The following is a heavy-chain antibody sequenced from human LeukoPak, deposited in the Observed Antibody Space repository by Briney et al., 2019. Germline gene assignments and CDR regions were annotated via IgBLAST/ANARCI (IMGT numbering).Heavy chain of an antibody. V-gene: IGHV1-2*02. J-gene: IGHJ6*03. CDR2: INPNSGGT. Sequence: ASVKVSCRASGYTFTGYFIHWVRQAPGQGIEWMGWINPNSGGTNYPQKFQGRVTMTRDTSISTAYMELSSLRSDDTAVYYCARTGMGGFYNYYYMDVWGKGTTVTVSS. CDR3: ARTGMGGFYNYYYMDV. CDR1: GYTFTGYF. D-gene: IGHD7-27*01.